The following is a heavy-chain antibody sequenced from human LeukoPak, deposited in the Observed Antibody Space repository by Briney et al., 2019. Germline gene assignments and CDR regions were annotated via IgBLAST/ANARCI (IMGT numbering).Heavy chain of an antibody. D-gene: IGHD5-12*01. J-gene: IGHJ4*02. Sequence: GGSLRLSCAASGFTFSSYSMNWVRQAPGKGLEWVSSISSSSSYIYYADSVKGRFTISRDNAKNSLYLQMNSLRAEDTAVYYCARGGYSGYHFDYWGQGTLVTASS. CDR3: ARGGYSGYHFDY. CDR2: ISSSSSYI. V-gene: IGHV3-21*01. CDR1: GFTFSSYS.